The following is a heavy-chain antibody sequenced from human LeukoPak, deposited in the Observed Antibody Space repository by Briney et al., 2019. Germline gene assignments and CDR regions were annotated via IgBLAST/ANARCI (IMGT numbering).Heavy chain of an antibody. CDR3: ARDQVAATSAHNFDY. Sequence: ASVKVSCKASGYTFTGYYLHWVRQAPGQGLEWMGWINPHSGVTTFPQKFQGRVTMTMDTSISTTSMELNRLRSDDTAVYYCARDQVAATSAHNFDYWGQGTLVTVSS. CDR2: INPHSGVT. D-gene: IGHD1-26*01. CDR1: GYTFTGYY. J-gene: IGHJ4*02. V-gene: IGHV1-2*02.